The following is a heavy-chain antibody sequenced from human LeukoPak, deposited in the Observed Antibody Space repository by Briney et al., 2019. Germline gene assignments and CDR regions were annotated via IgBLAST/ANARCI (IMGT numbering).Heavy chain of an antibody. V-gene: IGHV4-34*01. D-gene: IGHD3-10*01. J-gene: IGHJ5*02. CDR1: GGSFSGYY. CDR2: INHSGST. Sequence: SETLSLTCAVYGGSFSGYYWSWIRQPPGKGLEWIGEINHSGSTNYNPSLKSRVTISVDTSKNQFSLKLSSVTAADTAVYYCARGINYGSGSYYYGKNWFDPWGQGTLVTVSS. CDR3: ARGINYGSGSYYYGKNWFDP.